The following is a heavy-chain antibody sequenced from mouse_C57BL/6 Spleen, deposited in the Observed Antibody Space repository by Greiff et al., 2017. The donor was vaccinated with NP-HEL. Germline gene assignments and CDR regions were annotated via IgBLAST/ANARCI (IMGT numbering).Heavy chain of an antibody. CDR1: GYSITSGYY. D-gene: IGHD2-5*01. V-gene: IGHV3-6*01. J-gene: IGHJ3*01. Sequence: EVKLQESGPGLVKPSQSLSLTCSVTGYSITSGYYWNWIRQFPGNNLEWMGYISYDGSNNYNPSLKNRISITRDTSKNQFFLKLNSVTTEDTATYYCAREEGYSNYGTWFAYWGQGTLVTVSA. CDR3: AREEGYSNYGTWFAY. CDR2: ISYDGSN.